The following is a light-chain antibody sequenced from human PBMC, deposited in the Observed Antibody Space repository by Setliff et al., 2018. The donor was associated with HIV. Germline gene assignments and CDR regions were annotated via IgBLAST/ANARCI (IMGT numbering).Light chain of an antibody. V-gene: IGLV2-23*01. Sequence: QPALTQPASVSGSPGQSITISCTGTSSDVGHYNLVSWYQQHPGKAPKLMIYQATKRPSGVSNRFSGSKSGNTASLTISGLQAEDEADYYCCSNTGSNTYVFGTGTKVTVL. CDR2: QAT. CDR1: SSDVGHYNL. CDR3: CSNTGSNTYV. J-gene: IGLJ1*01.